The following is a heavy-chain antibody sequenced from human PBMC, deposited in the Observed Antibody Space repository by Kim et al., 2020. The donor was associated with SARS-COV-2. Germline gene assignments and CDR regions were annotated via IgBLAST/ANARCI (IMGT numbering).Heavy chain of an antibody. D-gene: IGHD5-12*01. Sequence: ASVKVSCKASGYTFTSYGISWVRQAPGQGLEWMGWISAYNGNTNYAQKLQGRVTMTTDTSTSTAYMELRSLRSDDTAVYYCARERRDGYNYIRPLNGMDVWGQGTTVTVSS. CDR3: ARERRDGYNYIRPLNGMDV. CDR2: ISAYNGNT. J-gene: IGHJ6*02. V-gene: IGHV1-18*01. CDR1: GYTFTSYG.